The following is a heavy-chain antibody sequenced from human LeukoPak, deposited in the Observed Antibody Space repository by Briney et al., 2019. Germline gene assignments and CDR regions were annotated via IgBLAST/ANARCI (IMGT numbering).Heavy chain of an antibody. Sequence: GGSLRLSCAASGFTFSSYWMTWVRQAPGKGLEWVANIKGDGSVKACADSVKGRFTISRDNAKNSLYLQMNSLRDEDTAVYYCASGTDNYDILTGRNGYFDYWGQGTLVTVSS. CDR1: GFTFSSYW. CDR3: ASGTDNYDILTGRNGYFDY. D-gene: IGHD3-9*01. V-gene: IGHV3-7*02. J-gene: IGHJ4*02. CDR2: IKGDGSVK.